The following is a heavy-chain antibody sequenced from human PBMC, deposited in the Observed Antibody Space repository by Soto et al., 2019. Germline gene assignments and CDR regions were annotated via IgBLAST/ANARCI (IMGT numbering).Heavy chain of an antibody. CDR2: IYHSGST. CDR3: ASSHAGAHITAAVH. CDR1: GGSISSDGYS. V-gene: IGHV4-30-2*01. D-gene: IGHD6-13*01. Sequence: QLQLQESGSGLVKPSQTLSLTCAVSGGSISSDGYSWSWIRQPPGKGLEWIGYIYHSGSTYYNPSLKSRDTISVDRSKNQFSLKLSSVTAADTAVYYCASSHAGAHITAAVHWGQGTLVTVSS. J-gene: IGHJ4*02.